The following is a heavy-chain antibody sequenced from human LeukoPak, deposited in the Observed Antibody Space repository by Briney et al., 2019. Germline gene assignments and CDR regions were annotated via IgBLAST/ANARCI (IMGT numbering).Heavy chain of an antibody. CDR3: ARVPVAGRTFDY. D-gene: IGHD6-19*01. V-gene: IGHV4-59*01. CDR2: IYYSGST. Sequence: SETLSLACTVSGGSISSYYWSWIRQPPGKGLEWIGYIYYSGSTNYNPSLKSRVTISVDTSKNQFPLKLSSVTAADTAVYYCARVPVAGRTFDYWGQGTLVTVSS. CDR1: GGSISSYY. J-gene: IGHJ4*02.